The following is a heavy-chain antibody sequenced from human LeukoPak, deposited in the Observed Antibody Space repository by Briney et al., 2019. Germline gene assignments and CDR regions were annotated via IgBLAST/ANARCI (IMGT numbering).Heavy chain of an antibody. CDR1: GGSISSGGYS. V-gene: IGHV4-30-2*01. D-gene: IGHD2-2*03. Sequence: SSETLSLTCAVSGGSISSGGYSWCWIRQPPGKGLEWIGYIYHSGSTYYNPSLKSRVTISVDRSKNQFSLKLSSVTAADTAVYYCARVDDFDAFDIWGQGTMVTVSS. CDR3: ARVDDFDAFDI. CDR2: IYHSGST. J-gene: IGHJ3*02.